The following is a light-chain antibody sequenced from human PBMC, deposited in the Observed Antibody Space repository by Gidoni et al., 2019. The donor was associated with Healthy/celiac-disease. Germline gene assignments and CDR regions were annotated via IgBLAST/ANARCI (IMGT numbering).Light chain of an antibody. CDR1: KLGDKY. V-gene: IGLV3-1*01. CDR2: QDS. CDR3: QAWDSSTVV. Sequence: SYELTQPTSVSVSPGQTASITCSGDKLGDKYACWYQQKPGQSPVLVIYQDSKRPSGIPERFSGSNSGNTATLTVSGTQAMDEADYDCQAWDSSTVVFGGGTKLTVL. J-gene: IGLJ2*01.